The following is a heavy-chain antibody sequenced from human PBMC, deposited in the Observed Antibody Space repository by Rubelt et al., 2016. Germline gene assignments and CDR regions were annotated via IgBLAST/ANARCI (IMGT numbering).Heavy chain of an antibody. J-gene: IGHJ4*02. Sequence: QAQLVHSGVEMRKPGASVKVSCKASGYTFTSYGLSWVRLAPGQGLEWVGWISAHNGNTKSEQKFQGSLTMTTESSTSTAVLDLKSLRSDDTAIYYCARGAVDSYYLLWGQGTPVIVSS. V-gene: IGHV1-18*01. CDR3: ARGAVDSYYLL. CDR1: GYTFTSYG. CDR2: ISAHNGNT. D-gene: IGHD4-11*01.